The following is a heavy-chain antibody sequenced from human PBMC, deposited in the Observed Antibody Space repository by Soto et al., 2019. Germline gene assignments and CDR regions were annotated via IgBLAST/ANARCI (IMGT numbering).Heavy chain of an antibody. Sequence: QVHLVQSGAAVKKPGASVKVSCKGSGYAFTTYGITWVRQAPGQGLEWMVWISGHNGNTNYAQRLQGRVTVNRDTSTSTAYMEMMSLRSDDTAVYYCARGRYGEYWGQGALVTVSS. CDR1: GYAFTTYG. V-gene: IGHV1-18*01. D-gene: IGHD3-10*01. J-gene: IGHJ4*02. CDR2: ISGHNGNT. CDR3: ARGRYGEY.